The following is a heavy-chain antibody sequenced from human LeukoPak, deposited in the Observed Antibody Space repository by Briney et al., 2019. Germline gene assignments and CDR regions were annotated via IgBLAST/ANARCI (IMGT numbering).Heavy chain of an antibody. CDR2: INSDGSST. D-gene: IGHD1-7*01. CDR3: ASTITGTETLDI. V-gene: IGHV3-74*01. Sequence: GGSLRLSCAASGFTFSNYWMYWVRQAPGKGLMWVSRINSDGSSTNYADSVKGRFTISRDNARNTLFLQMNSLRAEDTAVYYCASTITGTETLDIWGQGTMVTVSS. J-gene: IGHJ3*02. CDR1: GFTFSNYW.